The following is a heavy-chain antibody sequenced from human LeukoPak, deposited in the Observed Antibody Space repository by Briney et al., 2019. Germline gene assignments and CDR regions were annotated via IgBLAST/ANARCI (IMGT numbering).Heavy chain of an antibody. D-gene: IGHD3-22*01. J-gene: IGHJ4*02. V-gene: IGHV4-30-4*01. CDR2: IHYSGST. CDR3: ARCFSSGYYSPFDY. CDR1: GGSLNGHY. Sequence: SETLSLTCAVYGGSLNGHYWSWIRQPPGKGLEWIGYIHYSGSTYYNPSLKSRVTISVDTSKNQFSLKLSSVTAADTAVYYCARCFSSGYYSPFDYWGQGTLVTVSS.